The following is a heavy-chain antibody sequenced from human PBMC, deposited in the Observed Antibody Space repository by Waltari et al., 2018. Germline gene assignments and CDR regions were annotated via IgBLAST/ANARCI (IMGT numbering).Heavy chain of an antibody. CDR3: AARMLRNYYYYGMDV. V-gene: IGHV4-34*01. D-gene: IGHD2-8*01. J-gene: IGHJ6*02. Sequence: QVQLQQWGAGRLKPSETLSLTCAVYGGSFSGYYWSWIRQPPGKGLEWIGEINHSGSTNYNPSLKSRVTISVDTSKNQFSLKLSSVTAADTAVYYCAARMLRNYYYYGMDVWDQGTTVTVSS. CDR1: GGSFSGYY. CDR2: INHSGST.